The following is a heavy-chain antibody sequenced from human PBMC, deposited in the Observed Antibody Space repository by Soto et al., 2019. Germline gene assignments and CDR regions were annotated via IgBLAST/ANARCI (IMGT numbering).Heavy chain of an antibody. D-gene: IGHD2-2*02. J-gene: IGHJ6*02. CDR2: ISSRSDI. Sequence: VGSLRLSCVGSGFTFSNYSINWVRQAPVKGLEWVSSISSRSDIYYADSVKGRFTISRDNAKNSVSLQMNSLRAEDTAVYYCAREYTAWPLAYGLDVWGQGTTVTVSS. V-gene: IGHV3-21*01. CDR1: GFTFSNYS. CDR3: AREYTAWPLAYGLDV.